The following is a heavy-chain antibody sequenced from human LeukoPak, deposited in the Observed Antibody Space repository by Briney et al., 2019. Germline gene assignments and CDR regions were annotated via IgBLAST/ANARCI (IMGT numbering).Heavy chain of an antibody. J-gene: IGHJ4*02. CDR2: INSDGRTT. V-gene: IGHV3-74*01. Sequence: QPGGSLRLSCAASGFTFSNNWMHWARQAPGKGLVWVSRINSDGRTTTYADSVKGRFTISRDNAKNTLYLQMNSLRAEDTAVYYCAMIKEGWGQGTLVTVSS. CDR1: GFTFSNNW. CDR3: AMIKEG. D-gene: IGHD3-22*01.